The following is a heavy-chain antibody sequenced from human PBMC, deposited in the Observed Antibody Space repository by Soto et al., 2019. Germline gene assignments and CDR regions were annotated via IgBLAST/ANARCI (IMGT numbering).Heavy chain of an antibody. J-gene: IGHJ4*02. CDR2: FYHSENP. CDR3: AIGMVYPSHFDN. V-gene: IGHV4-38-2*01. CDR1: DYSIASAYY. D-gene: IGHD2-8*01. Sequence: PSETLSLTCAVSDYSIASAYYWGWIRQPPGKGLEWIGTFYHSENPYYSPSLKSRVTISVDKSKNQFSVKLSSVTAADTAVYYCAIGMVYPSHFDNWDQGTLVTVSS.